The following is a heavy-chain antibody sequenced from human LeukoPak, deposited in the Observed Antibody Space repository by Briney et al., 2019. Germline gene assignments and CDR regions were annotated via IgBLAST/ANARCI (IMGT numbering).Heavy chain of an antibody. CDR2: ISSSSSYT. CDR3: ARAGSRYCGGDCYFDY. J-gene: IGHJ4*02. Sequence: GGSLRLSCAASGFTFSDYYMSWIRQAPGKGLEWVSYISSSSSYTNYADSVKGRFTISRDNAKNSLYLQMNSLRAEDTAVYYCARAGSRYCGGDCYFDYWGRGTLVTVSS. CDR1: GFTFSDYY. V-gene: IGHV3-11*05. D-gene: IGHD2-21*02.